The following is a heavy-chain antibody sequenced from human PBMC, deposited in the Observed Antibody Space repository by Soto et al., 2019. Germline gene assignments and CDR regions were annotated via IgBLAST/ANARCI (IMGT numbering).Heavy chain of an antibody. CDR1: GGSFSGYY. CDR3: ARAPPRYSSSWYYYYGMDV. Sequence: SETLSLTCAVYGGSFSGYYWSWIRQPPGKGLEWIGEINHSGSTNYNPSLKSRVTISVDTSKNQFSLKLSSVTAADTAVYYCARAPPRYSSSWYYYYGMDVWGQGTTVTVSS. CDR2: INHSGST. J-gene: IGHJ6*02. D-gene: IGHD6-13*01. V-gene: IGHV4-34*01.